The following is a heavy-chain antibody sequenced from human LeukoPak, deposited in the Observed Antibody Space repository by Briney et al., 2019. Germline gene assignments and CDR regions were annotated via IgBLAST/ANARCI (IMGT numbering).Heavy chain of an antibody. J-gene: IGHJ4*02. CDR3: AKDRIPDGRYSIDF. CDR2: IVGDGGGI. D-gene: IGHD2-15*01. V-gene: IGHV3-23*01. Sequence: GQSITLSWAVSALTLSTYAMDWVRQAQEKGLEWDAVIVGDGGGIQYADSVKGRFRISRDNAKNMLYLQMDSLRAEDTAVYYCAKDRIPDGRYSIDFWGQGTLVTVSS. CDR1: ALTLSTYA.